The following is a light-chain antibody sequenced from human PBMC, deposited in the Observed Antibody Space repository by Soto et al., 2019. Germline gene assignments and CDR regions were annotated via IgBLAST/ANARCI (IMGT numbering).Light chain of an antibody. J-gene: IGKJ1*01. CDR1: QSVSSDY. CDR2: AAS. CDR3: QQYVRSPWT. Sequence: EIVLTQSPGTLSLSPGERATLSCMASQSVSSDYFAWYQQKRGQAPRLLIYAASSRATGIPDRFSGSGSGTDFTLTISRLEPEDFAVYYCQQYVRSPWTFGQGTKVEIK. V-gene: IGKV3-20*01.